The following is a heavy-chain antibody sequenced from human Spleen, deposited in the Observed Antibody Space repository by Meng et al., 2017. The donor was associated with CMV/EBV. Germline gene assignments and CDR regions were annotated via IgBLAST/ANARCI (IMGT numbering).Heavy chain of an antibody. Sequence: SVASICRGGSYWGWIRQPPRQVLEWIGCIYYNGRTSYNPSLKSRVSISVDTSENQFPLKLSSVTAAATAVYSCVRAGKKQQLMKWFDPWGQGTLVTVSS. CDR2: IYYNGRT. D-gene: IGHD1-1*01. J-gene: IGHJ5*02. V-gene: IGHV4-31*02. CDR3: VRAGKKQQLMKWFDP. CDR1: VASICRGGSY.